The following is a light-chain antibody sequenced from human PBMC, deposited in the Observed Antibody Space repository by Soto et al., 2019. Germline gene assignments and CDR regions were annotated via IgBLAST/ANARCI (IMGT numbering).Light chain of an antibody. CDR2: DAS. V-gene: IGKV3-11*01. CDR3: RQCRNWPFT. CDR1: QSVRSY. J-gene: IGKJ3*01. Sequence: EIVLTQSPATLSLSPGERATLSCRASQSVRSYLAWYQQKPGQVPRLLIYDASKRATGIPARFSGSGSGTGLTLTISSLEPEDFAVYYCRQCRNWPFTFGPGTKVDIK.